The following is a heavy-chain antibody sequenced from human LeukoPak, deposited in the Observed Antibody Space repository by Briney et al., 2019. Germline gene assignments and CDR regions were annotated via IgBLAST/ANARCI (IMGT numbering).Heavy chain of an antibody. Sequence: PSETLSLTCTVSGGSISSYYWSWIRQPPGKGLEWIGYIYYSGSTNYNPSLKSRVTISVDTSKNQFSLKLSSVTAADTAVYYCARSAYDSSGYYAYYFDCWGQGTLVTVSS. CDR3: ARSAYDSSGYYAYYFDC. CDR2: IYYSGST. V-gene: IGHV4-59*01. CDR1: GGSISSYY. J-gene: IGHJ4*02. D-gene: IGHD3-22*01.